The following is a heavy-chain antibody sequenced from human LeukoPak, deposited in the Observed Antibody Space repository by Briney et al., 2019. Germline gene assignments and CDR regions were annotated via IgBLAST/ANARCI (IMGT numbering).Heavy chain of an antibody. CDR2: INHSGST. D-gene: IGHD2-2*01. Sequence: SETLSLTCAVYGGSFSGYYWSWIRQPPGKGLEWIGEINHSGSTNYNPSLKSRVTISVDTSKNQFPLKLSSVTAADTAVYYCARVIKPAAKNWFDPWGQGTLVTVSS. CDR3: ARVIKPAAKNWFDP. V-gene: IGHV4-34*01. J-gene: IGHJ5*02. CDR1: GGSFSGYY.